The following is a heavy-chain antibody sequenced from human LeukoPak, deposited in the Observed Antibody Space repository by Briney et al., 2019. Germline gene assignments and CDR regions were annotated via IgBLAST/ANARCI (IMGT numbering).Heavy chain of an antibody. Sequence: SETLSLTCTVSGGSISSSSYYWGWIRQPPGKGLEWIGSIYYSGSTYYNPSLKSRVTISVDTPKNQFSLKLSSVTAADTAVYYCARDSPEKNNMDVWGKGTTVTVSS. CDR3: ARDSPEKNNMDV. V-gene: IGHV4-39*07. CDR1: GGSISSSSYY. CDR2: IYYSGST. J-gene: IGHJ6*03.